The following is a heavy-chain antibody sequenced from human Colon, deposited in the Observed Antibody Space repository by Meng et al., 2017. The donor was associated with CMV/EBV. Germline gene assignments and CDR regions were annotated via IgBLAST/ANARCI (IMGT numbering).Heavy chain of an antibody. J-gene: IGHJ4*02. D-gene: IGHD2-21*01. CDR3: AKDRAYCGSFSCSPNYFDG. Sequence: GESLKISCAASGSTFNRNSMSWVRQAPGKGLEWVSGINGVGDTTYYADSVKGRFTISRDNSKNTLYLRMIDLRAEDTAMYYCAKDRAYCGSFSCSPNYFDGWGQGNLVTVSS. CDR1: GSTFNRNS. CDR2: INGVGDTT. V-gene: IGHV3-23*01.